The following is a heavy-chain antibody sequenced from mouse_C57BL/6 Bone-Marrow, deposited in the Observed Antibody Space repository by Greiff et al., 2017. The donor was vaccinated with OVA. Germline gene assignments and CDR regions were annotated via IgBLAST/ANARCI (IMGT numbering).Heavy chain of an antibody. D-gene: IGHD3-3*01. Sequence: VQLQQSVAELVRPGASVKLSCTASGFNIKNTYMHWVKQRPGQGLEWIGYINPSSGYTKYNQKFKDKATLTADKSSSTAYMQLSSLTSEDSAVYYCARSGLDLYYFDYWGQGTTLTVSS. V-gene: IGHV1-4*01. CDR1: GFNIKNTY. J-gene: IGHJ2*01. CDR3: ARSGLDLYYFDY. CDR2: INPSSGYT.